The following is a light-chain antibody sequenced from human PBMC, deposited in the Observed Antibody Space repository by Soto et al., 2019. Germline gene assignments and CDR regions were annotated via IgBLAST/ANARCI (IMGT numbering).Light chain of an antibody. V-gene: IGKV3-15*01. CDR1: QSVSSN. CDR2: GAS. CDR3: QQYNNWPPLT. J-gene: IGKJ4*01. Sequence: EIVMTQSPATLSVSPGERATLSCRASQSVSSNLAWYQQKPGQAPRLLIYGASTRATGIPARFRGSGSGTEFTLTVSSLQSEDFAVYYCQQYNNWPPLTFGGGTKVESK.